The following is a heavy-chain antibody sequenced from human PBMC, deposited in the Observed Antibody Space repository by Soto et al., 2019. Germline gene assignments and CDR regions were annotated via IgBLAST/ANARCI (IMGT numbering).Heavy chain of an antibody. J-gene: IGHJ3*02. D-gene: IGHD5-18*01. Sequence: SETLSLTCTVSGGSVGGGSDYWSWIRQPPGKGLEWIGYVYYSGTTNYNPSLKSRVTISVDTSRNQFSLKLSSVTAADTAVYYCARDYRGYTTGYAFDIWGQGTMVTVSS. V-gene: IGHV4-61*01. CDR1: GGSVGGGSDY. CDR2: VYYSGTT. CDR3: ARDYRGYTTGYAFDI.